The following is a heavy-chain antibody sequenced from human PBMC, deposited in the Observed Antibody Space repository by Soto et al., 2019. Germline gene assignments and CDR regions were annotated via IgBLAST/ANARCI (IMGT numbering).Heavy chain of an antibody. Sequence: ASVKVSCKAFGGTFSSSSLSWVRQAHGQWLAWMGGIIPIFGSPNYAQKLQGTGTISADESTTTVDMELYRLRSEDTAVYYCARGDFYYRTGYCPPLENFYHYGMDVWGQGTKDTV. V-gene: IGHV1-69*13. CDR2: IIPIFGSP. CDR1: GGTFSSSS. J-gene: IGHJ6*02. CDR3: ARGDFYYRTGYCPPLENFYHYGMDV. D-gene: IGHD3-22*01.